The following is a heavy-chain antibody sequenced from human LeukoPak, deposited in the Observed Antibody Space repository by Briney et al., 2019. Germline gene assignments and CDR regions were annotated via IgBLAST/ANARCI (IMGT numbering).Heavy chain of an antibody. D-gene: IGHD3-10*01. J-gene: IGHJ4*02. CDR1: GFTFSSYG. V-gene: IGHV3-30*18. CDR3: AKDLGRLVRVGYFDY. Sequence: PGGSLRLSCAASGFTFSSYGMSWVRQAPGKGLEWVAVISYDGSNKYYADSAKGRFTISRDNSKNTLYLQMNSLRAEDTAVYYSAKDLGRLVRVGYFDYWGQGTLVTVSS. CDR2: ISYDGSNK.